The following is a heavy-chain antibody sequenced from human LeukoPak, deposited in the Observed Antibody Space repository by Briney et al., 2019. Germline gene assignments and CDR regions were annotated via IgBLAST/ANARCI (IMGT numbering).Heavy chain of an antibody. CDR2: IRTKTRNYAA. V-gene: IGHV3-73*01. CDR3: ARARYYYDSSGYTVWGGLDY. J-gene: IGHJ4*02. Sequence: GGSLRLSCAASGFTFSDSYMHWVRQASGKGLEWVGLIRTKTRNYAATYAESVKGRFTISRDDSKNTAYLQMNSLRAEDTAVYYCARARYYYDSSGYTVWGGLDYWGQGTLVTVSS. D-gene: IGHD3-22*01. CDR1: GFTFSDSY.